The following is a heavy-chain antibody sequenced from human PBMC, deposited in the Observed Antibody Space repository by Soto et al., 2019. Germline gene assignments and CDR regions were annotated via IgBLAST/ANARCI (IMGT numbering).Heavy chain of an antibody. J-gene: IGHJ6*02. CDR1: EFTFSNYA. CDR3: AKGPTIFGVIIVAEYYYGMDV. V-gene: IGHV3-23*01. Sequence: PGGSLRLSCAASEFTFSNYAMYWVRQAPGKGREWVSAISASGGSPYYADSVKGRFTISRDNSKNTLYLEMNSLRAEDTAVYYCAKGPTIFGVIIVAEYYYGMDVWGQGTTVPSP. CDR2: ISASGGSP. D-gene: IGHD3-3*01.